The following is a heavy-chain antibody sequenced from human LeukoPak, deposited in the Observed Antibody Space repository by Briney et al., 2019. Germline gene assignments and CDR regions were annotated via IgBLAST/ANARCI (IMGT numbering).Heavy chain of an antibody. V-gene: IGHV1-24*01. CDR3: GLGELPYAFDI. CDR2: FDPEDGET. D-gene: IGHD3-10*01. CDR1: GYTLTELS. J-gene: IGHJ3*02. Sequence: ASVKVSCKVSGYTLTELSMHWVRQAPGKGLEWMGRFDPEDGETIYAQKFQGRVTMTRDMSTSTVYMELSSLRSEDTAVYYCGLGELPYAFDIWGQGTMVTVSS.